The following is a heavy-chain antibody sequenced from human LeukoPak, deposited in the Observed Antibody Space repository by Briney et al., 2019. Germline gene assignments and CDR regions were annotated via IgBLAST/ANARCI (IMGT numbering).Heavy chain of an antibody. CDR2: ISGSGGST. D-gene: IGHD4-11*01. CDR3: AIPQGTTEGTVKWFDP. J-gene: IGHJ5*02. V-gene: IGHV3-23*01. Sequence: TGGSLRLSCAVSGFTFRTYAMSWVRQAPGKGLEWVSVISGSGGSTYYADSVKGRFTISRDNSKNTLYLQMNSLRAEDTAVYYCAIPQGTTEGTVKWFDPWGQGTLVTVSS. CDR1: GFTFRTYA.